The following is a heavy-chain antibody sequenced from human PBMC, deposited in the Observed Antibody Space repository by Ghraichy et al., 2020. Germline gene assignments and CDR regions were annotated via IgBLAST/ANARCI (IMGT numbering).Heavy chain of an antibody. J-gene: IGHJ6*02. Sequence: GGSLRLSCEGSGFTFSSYAMSWVRQAPGKGLEWVSLIRASDGKTNYADSVKGRFTISRDNSKKTLYLQMNSLRAEDTAVYFCAKRIRFHDPYYYYGMDVWGQGTTVTDSS. CDR1: GFTFSSYA. D-gene: IGHD3-3*01. V-gene: IGHV3-23*01. CDR3: AKRIRFHDPYYYYGMDV. CDR2: IRASDGKT.